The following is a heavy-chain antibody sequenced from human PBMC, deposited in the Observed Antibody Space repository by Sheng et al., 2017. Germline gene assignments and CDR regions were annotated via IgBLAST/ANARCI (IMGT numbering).Heavy chain of an antibody. CDR2: ISSSGSTI. CDR1: AFTFSNYG. Sequence: EVQLVESGGGLVQPGGSLRLSCAASAFTFSNYGMHWVRQAPGKGLEYVSGISSSGSTIYYADSVKGRFTISRDNAKNSLYLQMNSLRAEDTAVYYCAKDSSYIQRYYYGIDVWDQGP. V-gene: IGHV3-48*04. J-gene: IGHJ6*02. D-gene: IGHD1-1*01. CDR3: AKDSSYIQRYYYGIDV.